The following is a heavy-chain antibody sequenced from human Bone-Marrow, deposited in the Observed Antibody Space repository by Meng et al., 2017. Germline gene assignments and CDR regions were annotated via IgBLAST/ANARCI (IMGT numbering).Heavy chain of an antibody. CDR1: GYTFTSYG. D-gene: IGHD6-25*01. CDR2: INPKSGDT. V-gene: IGHV1-2*06. CDR3: ARDEDISAAGKLFGDY. J-gene: IGHJ4*02. Sequence: ASVKVSCKASGYTFTSYGISWVRLAPGQGLEWMGRINPKSGDTHYAKKFQARVTMTGDTSISTAYMELSGLRSDDTAMYYCARDEDISAAGKLFGDYWGQGTLVTVSS.